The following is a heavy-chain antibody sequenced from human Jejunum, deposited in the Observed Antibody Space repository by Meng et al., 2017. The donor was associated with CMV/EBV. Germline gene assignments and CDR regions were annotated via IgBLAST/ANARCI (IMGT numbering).Heavy chain of an antibody. J-gene: IGHJ6*02. CDR3: VRDRFSGYCTGSSCPGVYYGMDV. V-gene: IGHV3-7*01. CDR2: IKQDGSET. Sequence: MSWVRQAPGKGLEWVANIKQDGSETYYVDSVKGRVTVSRDNAKNSVYLQMNSLRAEDTAVYYCVRDRFSGYCTGSSCPGVYYGMDVWGQGTTVTVSS. D-gene: IGHD2-15*01.